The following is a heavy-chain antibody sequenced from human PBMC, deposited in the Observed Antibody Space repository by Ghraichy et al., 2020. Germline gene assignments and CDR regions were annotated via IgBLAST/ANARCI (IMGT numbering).Heavy chain of an antibody. CDR1: GFTFSSFW. CDR2: IKQEGSEK. J-gene: IGHJ4*02. CDR3: ARTIGYCSSTNCYSDY. V-gene: IGHV3-7*03. Sequence: GGSLRLSCAASGFTFSSFWMSWVRQAPGKGLEWVANIKQEGSEKYYVDSVKGRFTISRDNAKNSLYLQMNSLRAEDTAVYYCARTIGYCSSTNCYSDYWGQGTLVTVSP. D-gene: IGHD2-2*02.